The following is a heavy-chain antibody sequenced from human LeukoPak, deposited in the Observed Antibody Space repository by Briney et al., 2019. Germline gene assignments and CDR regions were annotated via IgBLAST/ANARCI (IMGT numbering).Heavy chain of an antibody. CDR2: IRSKAYGGTT. CDR1: GFTFGDYA. CDR3: TRDPDTRTNDY. Sequence: GGSLRLSCTASGFTFGDYAMSWVRQAPGKGLEWVGFIRSKAYGGTTEYAASVKGRFTISRDDSKSIAYLQMNSLKTEDTAVYYCTRDPDTRTNDYWGQGTLVTVSS. V-gene: IGHV3-49*04. J-gene: IGHJ4*02.